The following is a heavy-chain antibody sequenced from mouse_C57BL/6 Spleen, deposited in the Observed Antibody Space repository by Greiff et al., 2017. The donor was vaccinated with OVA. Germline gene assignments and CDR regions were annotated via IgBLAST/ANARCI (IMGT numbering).Heavy chain of an antibody. J-gene: IGHJ4*01. CDR3: AREKPHYYAMDY. V-gene: IGHV5-17*01. Sequence: EVQLQESGGGLVKPGGSLKLSCAASGFTFSDYGMHWVRQAPEKGLEWVAYISSGSSTIYYADTVKGRFTISRDNAKNTLFLQMTSLRSEDTAMYYCAREKPHYYAMDYWGQGTSVTVSS. CDR2: ISSGSSTI. CDR1: GFTFSDYG.